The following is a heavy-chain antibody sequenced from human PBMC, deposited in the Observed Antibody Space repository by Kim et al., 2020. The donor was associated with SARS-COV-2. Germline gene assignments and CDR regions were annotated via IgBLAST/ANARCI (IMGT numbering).Heavy chain of an antibody. CDR2: ISGGSGTI. Sequence: GGSLRLSCAASGFPLSSYNMNWVRQAPGKGLEWVSAISGGSGTIYYADSVKGRFTISRDNSKNTLYLQMNSLRVEDTAVYYCARPLTGVWFQFEYWGLGTLVTVSS. D-gene: IGHD6-19*01. J-gene: IGHJ4*02. CDR1: GFPLSSYN. CDR3: ARPLTGVWFQFEY. V-gene: IGHV3-23*01.